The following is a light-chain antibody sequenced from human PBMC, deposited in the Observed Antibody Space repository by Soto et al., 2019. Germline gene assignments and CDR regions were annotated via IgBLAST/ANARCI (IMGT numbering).Light chain of an antibody. J-gene: IGKJ1*01. CDR3: QQYGNSLPWT. CDR1: QIVSNNY. V-gene: IGKV3-20*01. CDR2: GAS. Sequence: EIVLTQSPGTLSLSPGEGATLSCRASQIVSNNYLAWYQQKPGQAPRLLVYGASRRATGIPDRFSGSGSGTDFTLTISRLEPEDFAVYYCQQYGNSLPWTFGQGTKMEIK.